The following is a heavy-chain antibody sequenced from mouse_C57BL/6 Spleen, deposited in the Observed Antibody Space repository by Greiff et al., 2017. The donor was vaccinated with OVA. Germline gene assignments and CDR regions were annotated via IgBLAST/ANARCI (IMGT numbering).Heavy chain of an antibody. V-gene: IGHV5-4*01. Sequence: DVKLVESGGGLVKPGGSLKLSCAASGFTFSSYAMSWVRQTPEKRLEWVATISDGGSYTYYPDNVKGRFTISRDNAKNNLYLQMSHLKSVDTAMYYCARDTTVVASYYAMDYWGQGTSVTVSS. CDR3: ARDTTVVASYYAMDY. CDR1: GFTFSSYA. D-gene: IGHD1-1*01. CDR2: ISDGGSYT. J-gene: IGHJ4*01.